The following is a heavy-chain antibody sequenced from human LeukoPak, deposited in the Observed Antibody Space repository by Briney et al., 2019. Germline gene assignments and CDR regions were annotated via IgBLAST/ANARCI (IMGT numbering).Heavy chain of an antibody. CDR2: ISSSSSYI. Sequence: GGSLRLSCAASGFTFSSYSMNWVRQAPGKGLEWVSSISSSSSYIYYADSVKGRFTISRDNAKNSLYLQMNSLRVEDTAVYYCARVGYYSSGPFSYFDYWGQGTLVTVSS. CDR1: GFTFSSYS. V-gene: IGHV3-21*01. J-gene: IGHJ4*02. CDR3: ARVGYYSSGPFSYFDY. D-gene: IGHD3-10*01.